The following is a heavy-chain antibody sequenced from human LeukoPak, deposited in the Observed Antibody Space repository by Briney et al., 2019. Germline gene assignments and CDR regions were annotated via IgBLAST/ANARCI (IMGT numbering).Heavy chain of an antibody. CDR3: AAMTTVTMYSYFFDS. J-gene: IGHJ4*02. V-gene: IGHV4-59*01. Sequence: SETLSLTCTVSGASISSDYWNWLRQPPGKGLEWIGYAADSGSTNYNPSLKSRVTISVDSSTNHFSLRLTSVTAADTAIYYCAAMTTVTMYSYFFDSWGQGTLLTVSS. D-gene: IGHD4-17*01. CDR1: GASISSDY. CDR2: AADSGST.